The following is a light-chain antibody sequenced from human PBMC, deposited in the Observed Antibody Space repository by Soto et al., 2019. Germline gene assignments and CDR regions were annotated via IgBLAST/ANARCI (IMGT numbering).Light chain of an antibody. J-gene: IGLJ1*01. CDR1: SSDVGGYNY. CDR2: DVS. Sequence: QSDLTQPASVSGSPGQSITISCTGTSSDVGGYNYVSWYQHHPGKAPKLMIYDVSNRPSGVSNRFSGSKSGNTASLIISGLQAEDEADYYCSSYTSSSTLSTYVFGTGTKVTVL. V-gene: IGLV2-14*03. CDR3: SSYTSSSTLSTYV.